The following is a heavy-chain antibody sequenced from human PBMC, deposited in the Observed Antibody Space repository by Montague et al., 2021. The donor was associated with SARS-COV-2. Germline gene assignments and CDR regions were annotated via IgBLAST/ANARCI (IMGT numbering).Heavy chain of an antibody. CDR2: IYWDDDK. D-gene: IGHD1-26*01. CDR3: AHRRGLLLSDAFDI. Sequence: PALVKPTQTLTLTCNFSGFSLSTSGVGVGWIRQPPGKALEWLALIYWDDDKRYSPSLKSRLTITKDTSKNQVVLTMTNMDPVDTATYYCAHRRGLLLSDAFDIRGQGAMVTVSS. CDR1: GFSLSTSGVG. J-gene: IGHJ3*02. V-gene: IGHV2-5*02.